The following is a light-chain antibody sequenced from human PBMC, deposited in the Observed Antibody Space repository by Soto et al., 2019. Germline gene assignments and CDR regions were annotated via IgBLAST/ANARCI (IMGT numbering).Light chain of an antibody. J-gene: IGKJ1*01. CDR3: QQRSNWPPT. Sequence: EVVLTQSPATLSVSPGERATLACRASQSVISYLAWYQQKPGQAPRLLIYDATNRATGTPARFSGSGSGTDFTLTISSLEPEDFAVYYCQQRSNWPPTFGQGTKVEIK. V-gene: IGKV3-11*01. CDR1: QSVISY. CDR2: DAT.